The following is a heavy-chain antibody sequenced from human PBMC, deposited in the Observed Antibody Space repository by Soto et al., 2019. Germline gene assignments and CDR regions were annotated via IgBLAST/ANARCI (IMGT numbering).Heavy chain of an antibody. CDR2: ISSSSGTA. Sequence: EVQLVESGGGLVQPGGSLRLSCAASGFTFRSFSMNWVRQAPGKGLEWISYISSSSGTAEYAESVKGRFTISRDNGKKALYLQMNSLRADDTALYYCAKDRGSGWVIDTWGQGTLVIVSS. V-gene: IGHV3-48*01. J-gene: IGHJ5*02. D-gene: IGHD6-19*01. CDR3: AKDRGSGWVIDT. CDR1: GFTFRSFS.